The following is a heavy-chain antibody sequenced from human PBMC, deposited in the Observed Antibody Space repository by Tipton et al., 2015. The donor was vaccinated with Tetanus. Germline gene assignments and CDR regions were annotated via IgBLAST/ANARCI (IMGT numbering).Heavy chain of an antibody. Sequence: TLSLTCTVSGGSISSGGYYWSWIRQHPGKGLEWIGYIYYSGSTYYNPSLKSRVTISVDTSKNQFSLKLSSVTAADMAVYYCARSDAHDRYFDWLNYFDYWGQGTLVTVSS. CDR2: IYYSGST. CDR1: GGSISSGGYY. V-gene: IGHV4-31*03. D-gene: IGHD3-9*01. J-gene: IGHJ4*02. CDR3: ARSDAHDRYFDWLNYFDY.